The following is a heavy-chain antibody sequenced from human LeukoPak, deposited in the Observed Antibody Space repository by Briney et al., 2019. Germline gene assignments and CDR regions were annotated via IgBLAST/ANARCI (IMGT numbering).Heavy chain of an antibody. V-gene: IGHV1-69*13. CDR3: ARGIIAARFRWFDP. D-gene: IGHD6-6*01. J-gene: IGHJ5*02. CDR2: IIPIFGTA. Sequence: SVKVSCKASGGTFSSYAISWVRQAPGQGLEWMGGIIPIFGTANYAQKFQGRVTITADESTSTAYMELSRLRSDDTAVYYCARGIIAARFRWFDPWGQGTLVTVSS. CDR1: GGTFSSYA.